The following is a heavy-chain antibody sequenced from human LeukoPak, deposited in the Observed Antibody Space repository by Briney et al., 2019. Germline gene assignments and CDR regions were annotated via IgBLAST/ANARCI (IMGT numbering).Heavy chain of an antibody. CDR2: ISGSGGST. V-gene: IGHV3-23*01. CDR3: AKITGCSSTSCYSH. CDR1: GFTFSSYA. Sequence: PGGSLRLSCAASGFTFSSYAMSWVRQAPGKGLEWVSAISGSGGSTYYADSVKGRFTISRDNSKNTLYLQMNSLRAEDTAVYYCAKITGCSSTSCYSHWGQGILVTVSS. J-gene: IGHJ4*02. D-gene: IGHD2-2*01.